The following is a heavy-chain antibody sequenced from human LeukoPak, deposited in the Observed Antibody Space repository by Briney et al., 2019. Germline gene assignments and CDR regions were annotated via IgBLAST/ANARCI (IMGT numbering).Heavy chain of an antibody. V-gene: IGHV3-74*01. D-gene: IGHD4-17*01. CDR2: INGDGRNI. Sequence: GGSLRLSCVASGFTFSSYWMHWVGQDPRKGLVGVSRINGDGRNINYADSVRGRFTISRDNSKNTLYLQMNSLRAEDTAVYYCTRHSLDYGDYWPLDYWGQGTLVTVSS. CDR1: GFTFSSYW. J-gene: IGHJ4*02. CDR3: TRHSLDYGDYWPLDY.